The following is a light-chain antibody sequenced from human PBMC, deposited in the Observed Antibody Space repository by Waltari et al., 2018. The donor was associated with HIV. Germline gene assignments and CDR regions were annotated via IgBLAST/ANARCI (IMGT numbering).Light chain of an antibody. V-gene: IGLV1-47*01. J-gene: IGLJ1*01. CDR3: AAWDDSLSAFYV. CDR1: SSTIGSKY. Sequence: QSVLTQPPSASGTPGQRVTISCSGSSSTIGSKYVSWYQQVPGTAPKLLIYRNNQRPSGVPDRFSGSKSGTSASLAISGLRSEDEADYYCAAWDDSLSAFYVFGTGTKVTVL. CDR2: RNN.